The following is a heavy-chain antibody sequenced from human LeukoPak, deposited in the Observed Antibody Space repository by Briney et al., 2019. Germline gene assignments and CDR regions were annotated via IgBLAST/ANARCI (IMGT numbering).Heavy chain of an antibody. CDR2: IYYSGST. CDR3: ARGSGRPDY. Sequence: SETLSLTCTVSGVSISNYYWSWIRQPPGKGLEWIGYIYYSGSTNYNPSLKRRGTISVDPPKNQFSLKLSSVTAADTAVYYCARGSGRPDYWGQGTLVTVSS. D-gene: IGHD2-15*01. J-gene: IGHJ4*02. CDR1: GVSISNYY. V-gene: IGHV4-59*01.